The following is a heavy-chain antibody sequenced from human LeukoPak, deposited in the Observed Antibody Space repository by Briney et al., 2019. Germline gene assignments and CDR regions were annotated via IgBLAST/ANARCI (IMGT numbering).Heavy chain of an antibody. CDR2: IRYDGSYK. CDR3: AKYGNTFDI. CDR1: GFTFSSYG. J-gene: IGHJ3*02. V-gene: IGHV3-30*02. Sequence: PGGSLRLSCAASGFTFSSYGTHWVRQAPGKGLEWVSFIRYDGSYKFYADSVKGRFTISRDNSKSTVYLQMNSLRAEDAAVYYCAKYGNTFDIWGQGTMVTVSS. D-gene: IGHD2/OR15-2a*01.